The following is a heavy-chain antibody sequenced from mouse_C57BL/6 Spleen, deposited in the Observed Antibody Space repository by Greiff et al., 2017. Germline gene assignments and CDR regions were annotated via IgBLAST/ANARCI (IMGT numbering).Heavy chain of an antibody. CDR2: IDPSDSYT. V-gene: IGHV1-50*01. CDR3: ARSVRRYFDV. Sequence: QVQLQQPGAELVKPGDSVKLSCKASGYTFTSYWMQWVKQRPGQGLEWIGEIDPSDSYTNYNQKFKGKATLTVDTSSSTAYMQLSSLTSEDSAVYYCARSVRRYFDVWGTGTTVTVSS. CDR1: GYTFTSYW. J-gene: IGHJ1*03.